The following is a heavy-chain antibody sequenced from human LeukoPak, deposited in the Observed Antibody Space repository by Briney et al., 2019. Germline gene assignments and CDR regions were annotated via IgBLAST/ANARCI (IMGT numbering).Heavy chain of an antibody. CDR1: GGSIHSYY. D-gene: IGHD1-20*01. CDR2: IYHNGGS. CDR3: ARSVYDWNPRYYMDV. V-gene: IGHV4-59*01. J-gene: IGHJ6*03. Sequence: SETLSLTCSVSGGSIHSYYWTWIRQPPGKGLEWIGYIYHNGGSSYNPSLKSRVTLSIDTSKKNFSLKLTSVTAADTAVYYCARSVYDWNPRYYMDVWGEGTTVTLSS.